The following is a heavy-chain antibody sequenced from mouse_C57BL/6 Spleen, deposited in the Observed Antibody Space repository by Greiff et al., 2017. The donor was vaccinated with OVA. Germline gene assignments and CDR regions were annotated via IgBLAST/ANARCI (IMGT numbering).Heavy chain of an antibody. CDR1: GYTSTDYN. Sequence: PGPALFKPGASVKMSCKASGYTSTDYNMHWVKQSHGKSLEWFGYINPNIGGTSYNQKFKGNATLTVNKATSTADMELSSLTSEDTAVYYCAREGLPDDWGKGTTLTVAS. J-gene: IGHJ2*01. CDR3: AREGLPDD. V-gene: IGHV1-22*01. CDR2: INPNIGGT. D-gene: IGHD2-4*01.